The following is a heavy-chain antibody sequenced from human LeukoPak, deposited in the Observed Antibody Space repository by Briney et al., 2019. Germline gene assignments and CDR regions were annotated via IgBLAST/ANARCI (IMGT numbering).Heavy chain of an antibody. CDR3: ARGRGNYPNYYYYMDV. CDR1: GGSISSYY. D-gene: IGHD4-11*01. CDR2: IYYSGST. V-gene: IGHV4-59*01. J-gene: IGHJ6*03. Sequence: SETLSLTCTVSGGSISSYYWSWIRQPPGKGLEWIGYIYYSGSTNYNPSLKSRVTISVDTSKNQFSLKLSSVTAADTAVYYCARGRGNYPNYYYYMDVWGKGTTVTVSS.